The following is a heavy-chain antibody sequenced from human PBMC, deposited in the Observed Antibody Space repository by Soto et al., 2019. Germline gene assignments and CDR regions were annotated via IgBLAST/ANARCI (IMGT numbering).Heavy chain of an antibody. CDR2: ISGRAGIT. D-gene: IGHD2-2*01. V-gene: IGHV3-23*01. CDR3: ARDQIVVVPAAQRIYYYGMDV. CDR1: GFTFGLYP. Sequence: GGSLRLSCAASGFTFGLYPMAWVRQAPGKGLEWVSAISGRAGITYYADSVKGRFTIARDSSKNTLYLQMESLRVDDTAVYFCARDQIVVVPAAQRIYYYGMDVWGQGTTVTVSS. J-gene: IGHJ6*02.